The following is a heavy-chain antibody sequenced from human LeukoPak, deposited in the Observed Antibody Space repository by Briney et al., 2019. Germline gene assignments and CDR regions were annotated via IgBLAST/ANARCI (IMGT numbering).Heavy chain of an antibody. Sequence: GGSLRLSCVASGFTFSSYTMNWVRQAPGKGLEWVSSIGSTGSYIYYADSVKGRFTISRDNSKNTVYLQMNSLRAEDTAVYYCARESSGWLQLFDYWGQGTLVTVSS. J-gene: IGHJ4*02. CDR2: IGSTGSYI. V-gene: IGHV3-21*01. CDR1: GFTFSSYT. CDR3: ARESSGWLQLFDY. D-gene: IGHD5-24*01.